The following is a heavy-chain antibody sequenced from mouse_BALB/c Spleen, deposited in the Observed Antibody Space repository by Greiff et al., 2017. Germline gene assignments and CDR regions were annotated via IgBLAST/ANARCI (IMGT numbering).Heavy chain of an antibody. J-gene: IGHJ4*01. CDR3: ARGGYDPYYYAMDY. CDR1: GFTFSSFG. D-gene: IGHD2-2*01. CDR2: ISSGSSTI. V-gene: IGHV5-17*02. Sequence: EVKLVESGGGLVQPGGSRKLSCAASGFTFSSFGMHWVRQAPEKGLEWVAYISSGSSTIYYADTVKGRFTISRDNPKNTLFLQMTSLRSEDTAMYYCARGGYDPYYYAMDYWGQGTSVTVSS.